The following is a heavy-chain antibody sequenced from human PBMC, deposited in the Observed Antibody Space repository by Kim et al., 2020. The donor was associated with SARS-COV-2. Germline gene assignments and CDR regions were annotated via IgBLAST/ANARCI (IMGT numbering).Heavy chain of an antibody. V-gene: IGHV4-39*01. CDR2: IYYSGST. D-gene: IGHD6-19*01. CDR3: ARLSYSSGWYFYY. Sequence: SETLSLTCTVSGGSISSSSYYWGWIRQPPGKGLEWIGSIYYSGSTYYNPSLKSRVTISVDTSKNQFSLKLSSVTAADTAVYYCARLSYSSGWYFYYWGQGTLVTVSS. CDR1: GGSISSSSYY. J-gene: IGHJ4*02.